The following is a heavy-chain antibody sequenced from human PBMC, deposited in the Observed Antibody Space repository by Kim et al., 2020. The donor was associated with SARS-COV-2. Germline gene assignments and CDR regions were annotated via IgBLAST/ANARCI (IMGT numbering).Heavy chain of an antibody. CDR2: IYYSGST. D-gene: IGHD3-10*01. J-gene: IGHJ5*02. CDR3: ARDGGYGSGSHNWFDP. CDR1: GGSISSSSYY. V-gene: IGHV4-39*07. Sequence: SETLSLTCTVSGGSISSSSYYWGWIRQPPGKGLEWIGSIYYSGSTYYNPSLKSRVTISVDTSKNQFSLKLSSVTAADTAVYYCARDGGYGSGSHNWFDPWGQGTLVTVSS.